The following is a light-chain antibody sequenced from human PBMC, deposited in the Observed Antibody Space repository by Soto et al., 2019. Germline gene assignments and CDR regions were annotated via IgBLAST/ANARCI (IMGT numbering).Light chain of an antibody. V-gene: IGKV3-15*01. CDR1: QSVRRN. CDR2: EAS. Sequence: DRLMTRAPATLSVSPGARFTPSSRASQSVRRNLAWYKKKPGQAPRLLIYEASTRATGVPARFSGSGSGTEFTLTISSLQSEDFAVYYCQQHNVWPATFGQGTKVDIK. J-gene: IGKJ1*01. CDR3: QQHNVWPAT.